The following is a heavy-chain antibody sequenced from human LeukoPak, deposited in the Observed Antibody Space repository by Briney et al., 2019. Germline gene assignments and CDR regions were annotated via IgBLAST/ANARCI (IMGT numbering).Heavy chain of an antibody. Sequence: TSETLPLTCTVSGGSISHYFWSWIRQPPGKALEWIGYIYYSGSTNYNPSLKSRVTISVDTSKNQFSLKLSSVTAADTAVCYCAKTVAGYWYFDLWGRGTLVTVSS. D-gene: IGHD6-19*01. J-gene: IGHJ2*01. CDR2: IYYSGST. CDR3: AKTVAGYWYFDL. CDR1: GGSISHYF. V-gene: IGHV4-59*08.